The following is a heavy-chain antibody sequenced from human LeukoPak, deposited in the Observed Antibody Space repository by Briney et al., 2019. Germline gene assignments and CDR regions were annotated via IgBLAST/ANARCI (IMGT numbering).Heavy chain of an antibody. D-gene: IGHD4-17*01. CDR3: ARGNPTVTNDYYMDV. Sequence: GGSLRLSCAASGFTFSSYAMHWVRQAPGKGLEWVAVISYDGSNKYYADSVKGRFTISRDNSKNTLYLQMNSLRAEDTAVYYCARGNPTVTNDYYMDVWGKGTTVTVSS. V-gene: IGHV3-30*04. J-gene: IGHJ6*03. CDR1: GFTFSSYA. CDR2: ISYDGSNK.